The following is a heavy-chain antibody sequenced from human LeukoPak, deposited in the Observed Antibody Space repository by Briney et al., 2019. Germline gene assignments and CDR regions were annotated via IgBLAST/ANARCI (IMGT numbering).Heavy chain of an antibody. D-gene: IGHD3-10*02. Sequence: SETLSLTCTVSGGSISSSSYYWGWIRQPPGKGLEWIGSIYHSGSTYYNPSLKSRVTISVDTSKNQFSLKLSSVTAADTAVYYCARGRMFGEYYDYWGQGTLVTVSS. J-gene: IGHJ4*02. CDR2: IYHSGST. CDR1: GGSISSSSYY. CDR3: ARGRMFGEYYDY. V-gene: IGHV4-39*01.